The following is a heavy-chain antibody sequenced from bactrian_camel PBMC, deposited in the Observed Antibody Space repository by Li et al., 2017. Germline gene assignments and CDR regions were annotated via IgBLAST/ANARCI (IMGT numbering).Heavy chain of an antibody. CDR3: AATTRHLSNIHVLSPLAPDH. CDR2: IRKNGVI. J-gene: IGHJ4*01. CDR1: GFTSADSD. D-gene: IGHD4*01. V-gene: IGHV3S63*01. Sequence: QLVESGGGSVQAGGSLRLSCTLSGFTSADSDMGWYRQAPGSECELVSYIRKNGVIVVPDSMKGRFTISQDTAEKIMYLQMSSLQTEDTATYYCAATTRHLSNIHVLSPLAPDHWGQGTQVTVS.